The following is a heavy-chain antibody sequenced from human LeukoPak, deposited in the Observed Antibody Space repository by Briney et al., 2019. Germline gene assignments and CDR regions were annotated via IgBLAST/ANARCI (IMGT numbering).Heavy chain of an antibody. CDR3: AADNGGYYDYVWGSYRFDY. J-gene: IGHJ4*02. CDR1: GFTFTSSA. CDR2: IVVGSGNT. Sequence: SVKVSCKASGFTFTSSAMQWVRQARGQRLEWIGWIVVGSGNTNYAQKFQERVTITRDMSTSTAYMELSSLRSEDTAVYYCAADNGGYYDYVWGSYRFDYWGQGTLVTVSS. D-gene: IGHD3-16*02. V-gene: IGHV1-58*02.